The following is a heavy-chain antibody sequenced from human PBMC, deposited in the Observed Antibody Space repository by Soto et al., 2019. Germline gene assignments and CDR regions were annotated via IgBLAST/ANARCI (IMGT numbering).Heavy chain of an antibody. V-gene: IGHV2-26*01. CDR2: IDSSGEK. J-gene: IGHJ5*02. Sequence: QVTLKESGPVLVNPTETLTLRCTVSGLSITDSEMGVSWIRQPPGQPLVWLAHIDSSGEKSYRTFLKSRLAISKDTSKSQIVLTMTNMHPADTATYYCARRHLAVAVSPWFDPWGQGIPVTVSS. CDR3: ARRHLAVAVSPWFDP. D-gene: IGHD6-19*01. CDR1: GLSITDSEMG.